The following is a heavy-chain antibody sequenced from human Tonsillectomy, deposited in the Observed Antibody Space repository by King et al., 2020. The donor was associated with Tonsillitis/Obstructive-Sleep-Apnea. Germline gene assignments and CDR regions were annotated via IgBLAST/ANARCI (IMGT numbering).Heavy chain of an antibody. Sequence: HVQLVESGAEVKKPGASVKVSCKASGYTFTGYYMHWVRQAPGQGLEWMGRINPNSGGTNYAQKFQGRVTMTRDTSISTAYMELSRLRSDDTAGYYCARKPIAGSLRGPGVPGFDPWGQGTLVTVSS. CDR3: ARKPIAGSLRGPGVPGFDP. V-gene: IGHV1-2*06. D-gene: IGHD4-17*01. CDR2: INPNSGGT. CDR1: GYTFTGYY. J-gene: IGHJ5*02.